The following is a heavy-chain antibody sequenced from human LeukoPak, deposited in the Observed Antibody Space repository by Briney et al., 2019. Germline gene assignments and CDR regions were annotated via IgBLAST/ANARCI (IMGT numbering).Heavy chain of an antibody. CDR1: GASIRRTSYY. D-gene: IGHD1-14*01. CDR2: IYNSGSA. J-gene: IGHJ4*02. V-gene: IGHV4-39*01. Sequence: SETLSLTCTVSGASIRRTSYYWGWIRQPPGKGLEWIGTIYNSGSAYYNPSLKSRVTISVDTSKNQFSLKVSSVTAADTAVYYCASGSGHFFDYWGQGTLVTVSS. CDR3: ASGSGHFFDY.